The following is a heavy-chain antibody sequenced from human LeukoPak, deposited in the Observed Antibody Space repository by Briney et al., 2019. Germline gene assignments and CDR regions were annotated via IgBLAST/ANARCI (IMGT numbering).Heavy chain of an antibody. D-gene: IGHD2-2*01. Sequence: DSVKGRFTISRDNAKNSLYLQMNSLRAEDTAVYYCAHGAMYQLDYWGQGTLVTVSS. V-gene: IGHV3-7*03. CDR3: AHGAMYQLDY. J-gene: IGHJ4*02.